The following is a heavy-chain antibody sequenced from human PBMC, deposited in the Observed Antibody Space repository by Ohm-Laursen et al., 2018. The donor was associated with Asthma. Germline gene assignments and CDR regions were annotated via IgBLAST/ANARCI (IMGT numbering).Heavy chain of an antibody. CDR3: ARGSDGSGSYYSYDAFDI. V-gene: IGHV3-30*19. Sequence: SLRLSCAASGFTFSSYGMHWVRQAPGKGLEWVAVGGSYYDGGLKYYADSVNGRFTVSRDDSKNTLYLQMNSLRAEDTAVYYCARGSDGSGSYYSYDAFDIWGQGTMVTVSS. CDR1: GFTFSSYG. D-gene: IGHD3-10*01. J-gene: IGHJ3*02. CDR2: GGSYYDGGLK.